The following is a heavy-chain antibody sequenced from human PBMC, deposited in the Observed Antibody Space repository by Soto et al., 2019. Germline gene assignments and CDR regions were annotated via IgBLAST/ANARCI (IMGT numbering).Heavy chain of an antibody. D-gene: IGHD1-26*01. V-gene: IGHV1-69*12. CDR1: GGDLTNSG. Sequence: QVHLVQSGAEMKKPGSSVKVSCKVSGGDLTNSGISWVRQAPGQGLEWMGGIFPLVAMVDYSQKFQGRVPITAGETKNTVFIDLASLRSADAVVYYCAKEDGAAFKSGGQGTLVIVSS. CDR3: AKEDGAAFKS. J-gene: IGHJ4*02. CDR2: IFPLVAMV.